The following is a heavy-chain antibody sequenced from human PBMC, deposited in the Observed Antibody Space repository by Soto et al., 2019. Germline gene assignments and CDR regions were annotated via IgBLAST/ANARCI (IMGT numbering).Heavy chain of an antibody. CDR2: VSPYSGNT. J-gene: IGHJ6*02. Sequence: GASVKVSCKASGYTFISYAISWVRQVPGQGLEWMGRVSPYSGNTDSAQKFQGRVTMTTDTSTKTAYMELRNLRSDDTAVYFCARDFLTRTPLGSGTAQFSYYGMAVWGQGTTVTVSS. CDR3: ARDFLTRTPLGSGTAQFSYYGMAV. CDR1: GYTFISYA. V-gene: IGHV1-18*01. D-gene: IGHD3-9*01.